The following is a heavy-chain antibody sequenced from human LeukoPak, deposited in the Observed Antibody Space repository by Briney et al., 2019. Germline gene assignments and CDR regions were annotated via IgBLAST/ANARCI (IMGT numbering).Heavy chain of an antibody. V-gene: IGHV3-23*01. D-gene: IGHD6-6*01. CDR2: ISGGDGTT. J-gene: IGHJ4*02. Sequence: GGSLRLSCAASGFTFSNYAMNWVRQAPGKGLEWVSGISGGDGTTFYADSVKGRFTISRDNSKNTLYLQMNSLRAEDTAVYYCAKAGSLDIAARQNYWGQGALVTVSS. CDR3: AKAGSLDIAARQNY. CDR1: GFTFSNYA.